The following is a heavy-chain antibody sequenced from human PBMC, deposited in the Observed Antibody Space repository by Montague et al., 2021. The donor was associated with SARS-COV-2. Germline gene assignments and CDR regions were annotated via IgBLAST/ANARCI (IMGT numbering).Heavy chain of an antibody. CDR2: INHSGST. D-gene: IGHD5-12*01. CDR1: GGSFSGYY. J-gene: IGHJ4*02. V-gene: IGHV4-34*01. CDR3: ARGPTNNIGMVATRLDY. Sequence: SETLSLTCAVYGGSFSGYYWNWIRQPPGKGLEWIGEINHSGSTNYNPSLKSRVTISVDTSNNQFSLKLTSVTAADTAVYYSARGPTNNIGMVATRLDYWGQGTLVTVSS.